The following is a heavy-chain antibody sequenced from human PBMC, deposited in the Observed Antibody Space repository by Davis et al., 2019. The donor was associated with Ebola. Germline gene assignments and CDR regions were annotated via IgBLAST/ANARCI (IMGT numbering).Heavy chain of an antibody. J-gene: IGHJ4*02. CDR2: INPNTGAT. V-gene: IGHV1-2*02. CDR1: GGTFSSYA. CDR3: AKLEPNMAALDY. D-gene: IGHD1-1*01. Sequence: ASVKVSCKASGGTFSSYAINWVRQAPGQGLEWMGWINPNTGATKYAQKFQGRVTMTRDTSISTAYMDLSRLTFDDTAVYYCAKLEPNMAALDYWGQGTLVTVSS.